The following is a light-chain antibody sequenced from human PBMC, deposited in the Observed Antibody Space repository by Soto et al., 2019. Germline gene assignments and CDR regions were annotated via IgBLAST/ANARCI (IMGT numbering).Light chain of an antibody. Sequence: EIVLTQSPATLSLSPGERATLSCRASQGLSIYLAWYQHKAGQAPRLLIYDASNRATGIPARFSGSGSGTDFTLTISSLEPEDFAVYYCQQRSNSWTFGQGTKVEIK. CDR1: QGLSIY. J-gene: IGKJ1*01. CDR2: DAS. V-gene: IGKV3-11*01. CDR3: QQRSNSWT.